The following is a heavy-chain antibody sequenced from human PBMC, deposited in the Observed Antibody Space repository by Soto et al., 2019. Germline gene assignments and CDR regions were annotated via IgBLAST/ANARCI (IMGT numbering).Heavy chain of an antibody. V-gene: IGHV3-30-3*01. D-gene: IGHD4-4*01. CDR2: ISYDGSNK. Sequence: QVQLVESGGGVVQPGRSLRLSCAASGFTFSSYAMHWVRQAPGKGLEWVAVISYDGSNKYYADSVKGRFTISRDNSKNTLYLQMNSLRAEDTAVYYCASATTGLPDYWGQGTLVTVSS. J-gene: IGHJ4*02. CDR1: GFTFSSYA. CDR3: ASATTGLPDY.